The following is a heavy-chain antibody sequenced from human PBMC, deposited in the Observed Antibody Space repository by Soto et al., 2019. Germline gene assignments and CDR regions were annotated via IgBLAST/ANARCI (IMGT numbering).Heavy chain of an antibody. J-gene: IGHJ6*03. Sequence: GGSLRLSCAASGFTVSSNYMSWVRQAPGKGLEWVSVIYSGGSTYYADSVKGRFTISRDNSKNTLYLQMNSLIAEDTAVYYCARVPDYYYYYMDVWGKGTTVTVSS. CDR3: ARVPDYYYYYMDV. V-gene: IGHV3-66*01. CDR2: IYSGGST. CDR1: GFTVSSNY.